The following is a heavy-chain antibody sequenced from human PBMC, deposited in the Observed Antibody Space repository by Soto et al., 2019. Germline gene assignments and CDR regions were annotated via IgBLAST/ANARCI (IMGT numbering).Heavy chain of an antibody. D-gene: IGHD1-26*01. Sequence: ASVKVSCKASGYTFTGYYMHWVRHAPGQGLEWMGWINPNSGGTNYAQKFQGWVTMTRDTSISTAYMELSRLRSDDTAVYYCARDSTVGATTFDYWGQGTLVTVSS. CDR2: INPNSGGT. CDR3: ARDSTVGATTFDY. V-gene: IGHV1-2*04. CDR1: GYTFTGYY. J-gene: IGHJ4*02.